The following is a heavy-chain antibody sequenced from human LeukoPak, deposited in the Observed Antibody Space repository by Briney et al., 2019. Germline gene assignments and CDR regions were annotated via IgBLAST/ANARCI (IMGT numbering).Heavy chain of an antibody. V-gene: IGHV3-23*01. CDR3: VKAQRGFDDFWSGYDY. CDR1: GFTFSRYF. J-gene: IGHJ4*02. Sequence: GGSLRLSCATSGFTFSRYFLAWVRQAPGKGLEWVASIFAGSGTTHYADSVKGRFTISRDNSQNTLYIQMAGLRVEDTAVYYCVKAQRGFDDFWSGYDYWGQGSLVTVSS. D-gene: IGHD3-3*01. CDR2: IFAGSGTT.